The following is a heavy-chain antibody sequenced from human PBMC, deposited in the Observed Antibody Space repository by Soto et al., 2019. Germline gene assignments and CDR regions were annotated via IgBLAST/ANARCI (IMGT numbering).Heavy chain of an antibody. J-gene: IGHJ3*01. D-gene: IGHD3-3*01. V-gene: IGHV1-46*01. CDR2: INPSGGST. Sequence: GASMKVSCKTAGYTFTSCYMHWVRQAPGQGLEWMGIINPSGGSTSYAQKFQGRVTMTRDTSTSTVYMALSSLRSEDTAVYSCARVASEYYDFWCGPDALDV. CDR1: GYTFTSCY. CDR3: ARVASEYYDFWCGPDALDV.